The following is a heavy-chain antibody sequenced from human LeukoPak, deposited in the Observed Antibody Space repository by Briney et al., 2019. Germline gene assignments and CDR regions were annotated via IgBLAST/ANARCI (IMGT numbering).Heavy chain of an antibody. CDR1: VYTFTGYY. J-gene: IGHJ4*02. V-gene: IGHV1-2*02. CDR2: INPNTGGT. CDR3: ARGPISSGTYYVNY. Sequence: ASVKVSCKASVYTFTGYYVHWVRRAAGQGLEWMGWINPNTGGTNYAQKFQGRVTMTRDTSISTAYMELSRLRSDDTAVYYCARGPISSGTYYVNYWGQGTLVTVSS. D-gene: IGHD3-10*01.